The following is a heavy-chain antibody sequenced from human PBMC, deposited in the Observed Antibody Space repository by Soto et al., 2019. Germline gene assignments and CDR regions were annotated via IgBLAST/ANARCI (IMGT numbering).Heavy chain of an antibody. D-gene: IGHD3-10*01. CDR1: GYTLTELS. J-gene: IGHJ6*02. Sequence: ASVKVSCKVSGYTLTELSMHWVRQAPGKGLEWMGCFSAYNGNTIYAQKLQGRVTMTTDTSTSTAYMELRSLRSDDTAVYYCARDSLTGYYGSGGPYYGMDVWGQGTTVTVSS. V-gene: IGHV1-24*01. CDR3: ARDSLTGYYGSGGPYYGMDV. CDR2: FSAYNGNT.